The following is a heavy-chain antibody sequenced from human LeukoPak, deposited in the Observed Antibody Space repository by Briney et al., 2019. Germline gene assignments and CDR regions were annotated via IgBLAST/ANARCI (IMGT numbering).Heavy chain of an antibody. J-gene: IGHJ4*02. CDR2: IYHSGST. Sequence: SETLSLTCTVSGGSISNFYWSWIRQPPGKGLEWIGYIYHSGSTNYNPSLKSRVTISIDTSKNQFSLKLSSVTAADTAVYYCATLRPQEDYWGQGTLVTVSS. V-gene: IGHV4-59*01. CDR3: ATLRPQEDY. CDR1: GGSISNFY.